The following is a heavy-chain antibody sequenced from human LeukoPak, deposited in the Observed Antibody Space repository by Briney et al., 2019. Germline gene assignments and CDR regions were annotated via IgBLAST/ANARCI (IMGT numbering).Heavy chain of an antibody. Sequence: GGSLRLSCAASGFTFSSYAMSWVRQAPGKGLEWVSSISGTGVTTYYADSVKGRFTLSRDNSKNTLYLQMNSLRAEDTAVYYCAKDRDYGGPYWGQGTLVTVSS. V-gene: IGHV3-23*01. J-gene: IGHJ4*02. CDR3: AKDRDYGGPY. CDR1: GFTFSSYA. D-gene: IGHD4-23*01. CDR2: ISGTGVTT.